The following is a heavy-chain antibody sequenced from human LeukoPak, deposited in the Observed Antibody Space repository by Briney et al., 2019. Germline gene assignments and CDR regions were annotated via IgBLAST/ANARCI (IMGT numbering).Heavy chain of an antibody. CDR1: GFTFSGYG. D-gene: IGHD5-18*01. J-gene: IGHJ4*02. CDR3: AKGGGTAMVFDY. Sequence: GGSLRLSCAASGFTFSGYGMHWVRQAPGKGLGWVAFIRDDGSNKYHADSVKGRFTISRDNSKNTLYLQMNSLRAEDTAVYYCAKGGGTAMVFDYWGQGTLVTVSS. CDR2: IRDDGSNK. V-gene: IGHV3-30*02.